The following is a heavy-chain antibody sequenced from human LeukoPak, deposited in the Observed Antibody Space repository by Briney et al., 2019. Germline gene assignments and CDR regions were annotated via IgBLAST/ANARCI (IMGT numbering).Heavy chain of an antibody. CDR1: GFTFSNYW. CDR2: INSDASST. J-gene: IGHJ4*02. V-gene: IGHV3-74*01. CDR3: AIAQSGWSDYFDY. D-gene: IGHD6-19*01. Sequence: GGSLRLSCAASGFTFSNYWMHWVRQAPGKGLVWVSRINSDASSTSYADSVKGRFTISRDNAKNTLYLQMSSLRAEDTAVYYCAIAQSGWSDYFDYWGQGTLVTVSS.